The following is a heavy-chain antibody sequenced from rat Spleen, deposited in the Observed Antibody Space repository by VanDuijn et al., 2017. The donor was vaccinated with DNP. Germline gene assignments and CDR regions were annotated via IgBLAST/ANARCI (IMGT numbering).Heavy chain of an antibody. CDR3: ARGSGTYYWYFDF. CDR1: GFDFNSYT. J-gene: IGHJ1*01. V-gene: IGHV5-31*01. Sequence: EVQVVESGGGLVQPKGSLKLSCAASGFDFNSYTMSWVRQAPGKGLEWVASVPSSGGSTYYPDSVKGRFIISRDNARNTLYLQMNSLRSEDTATYFCARGSGTYYWYFDFWGPGTMVTVSS. CDR2: VPSSGGST. D-gene: IGHD5-1*01.